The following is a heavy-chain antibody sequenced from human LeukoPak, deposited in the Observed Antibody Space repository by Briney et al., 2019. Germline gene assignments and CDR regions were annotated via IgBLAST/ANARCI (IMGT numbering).Heavy chain of an antibody. J-gene: IGHJ4*02. V-gene: IGHV3-33*01. CDR2: IWYDGSNK. CDR1: GFTFSSYG. Sequence: PEGSLRLSCAASGFTFSSYGMHWVRQAPGKGLEWVAVIWYDGSNKYYADSVKGRFTISRDNSKNTLYLQMNSLRAEDTAVYYCARDGGISGWYASWYFDYWGQGTLVTVSS. CDR3: ARDGGISGWYASWYFDY. D-gene: IGHD6-19*01.